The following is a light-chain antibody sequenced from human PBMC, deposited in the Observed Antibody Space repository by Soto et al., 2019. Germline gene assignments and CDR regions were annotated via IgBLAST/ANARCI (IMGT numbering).Light chain of an antibody. J-gene: IGLJ2*01. CDR3: SSYTTSSTLV. CDR1: SSDVGGYNY. Sequence: QSALTQPASVSVSPGQSITISCTGTSSDVGGYNYVSWYQQHPGKAPKLMIYEVSYRPSGVSKRFSGSKSGNTASLTISGLQAEDEADYYCSSYTTSSTLVFGGGTKLTVL. CDR2: EVS. V-gene: IGLV2-14*01.